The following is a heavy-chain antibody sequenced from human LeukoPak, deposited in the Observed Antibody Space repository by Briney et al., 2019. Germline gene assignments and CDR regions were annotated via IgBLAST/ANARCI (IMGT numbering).Heavy chain of an antibody. CDR2: TRYDESNK. D-gene: IGHD5-24*01. CDR1: GFTFSSYG. V-gene: IGHV3-30*02. J-gene: IGHJ4*02. CDR3: AKESQMATTYFDY. Sequence: GGSLRLSCAASGFTFSSYGMHWVRQAPGKGLEWVAFTRYDESNKYYADSVKGRFTISRDNSKNTLYLRMNSLRAEDTAVYYCAKESQMATTYFDYWGQGTLVTVSS.